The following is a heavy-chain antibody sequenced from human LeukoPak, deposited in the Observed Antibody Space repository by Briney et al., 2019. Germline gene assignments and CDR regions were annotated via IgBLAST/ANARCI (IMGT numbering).Heavy chain of an antibody. J-gene: IGHJ4*02. Sequence: TGRSLRRSGTASGFTVGDYARSWFRQAPGKGLEWVSFIRSKAYGGATEYAASVKSRFTISRDDSKSIAYLQMDTLKTEDTAVYYCTSRDCSGGSCYRYYFDYWGQGTLVTVSS. CDR3: TSRDCSGGSCYRYYFDY. CDR1: GFTVGDYA. D-gene: IGHD2-15*01. V-gene: IGHV3-49*03. CDR2: IRSKAYGGAT.